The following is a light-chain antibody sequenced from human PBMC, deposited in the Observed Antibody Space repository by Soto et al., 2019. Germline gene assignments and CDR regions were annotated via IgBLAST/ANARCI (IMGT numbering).Light chain of an antibody. J-gene: IGKJ1*01. Sequence: DIQMTQSPSTLSASVGDRVTITCRASQSISSWLAWYQQKPGKAPNLLIYKASSLESGVPSRFSGSGSGTEFTLTISSLQPDDFATYYCQHYNIYPRTFGQGTKVEIK. V-gene: IGKV1-5*03. CDR3: QHYNIYPRT. CDR2: KAS. CDR1: QSISSW.